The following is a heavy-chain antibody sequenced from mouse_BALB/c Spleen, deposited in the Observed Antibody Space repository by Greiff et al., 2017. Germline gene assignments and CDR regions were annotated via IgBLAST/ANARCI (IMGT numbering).Heavy chain of an antibody. V-gene: IGHV1S22*01. CDR1: GYTFTSYW. Sequence: LQQPGSELVRPGASVKLSCKASGYTFTSYWMHWVKQRPGQGLEWIGNIYPGSGSTNYDEKFKSKGTLTVDTSSSTAYMHLSSLTSEDSAVYYCTRDGNYLAMDYWGQGTSVTVSS. D-gene: IGHD2-1*01. J-gene: IGHJ4*01. CDR2: IYPGSGST. CDR3: TRDGNYLAMDY.